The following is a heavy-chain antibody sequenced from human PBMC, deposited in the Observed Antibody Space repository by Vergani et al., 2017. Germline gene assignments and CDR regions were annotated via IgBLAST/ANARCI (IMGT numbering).Heavy chain of an antibody. D-gene: IGHD6-13*01. V-gene: IGHV3-53*01. CDR2: IYSGGST. CDR3: ARVGQQLVLGAFDI. Sequence: EVQLVESGGGLIQPGGSLRLSCAASGFTVSSNYMSWVRQAPGKGLEWVSVIYSGGSTYYADPVKGRFTISRDNSKNTLYIQMNSLRAEDTAVYYCARVGQQLVLGAFDIWGQGTMVTVSS. CDR1: GFTVSSNY. J-gene: IGHJ3*02.